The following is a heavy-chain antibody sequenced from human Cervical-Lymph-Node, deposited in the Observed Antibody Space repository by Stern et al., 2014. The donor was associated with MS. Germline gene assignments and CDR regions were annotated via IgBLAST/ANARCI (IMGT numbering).Heavy chain of an antibody. D-gene: IGHD6-13*01. V-gene: IGHV3-7*01. Sequence: EVQLVESGGGLVQPGGSLRLSCAASGFTFSSYRMSWVRQAPGQGLEWVANIKQDGSEKYYVDSVKGRFTISRDNAKNSLYLQMNSLRAEDTAVYYCARIASSWPFDYWGQGTLVTVSS. CDR3: ARIASSWPFDY. J-gene: IGHJ4*02. CDR1: GFTFSSYR. CDR2: IKQDGSEK.